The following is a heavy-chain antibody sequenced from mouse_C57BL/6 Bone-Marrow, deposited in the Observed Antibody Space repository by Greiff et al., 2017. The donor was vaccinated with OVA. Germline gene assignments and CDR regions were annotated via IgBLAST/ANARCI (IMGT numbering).Heavy chain of an antibody. CDR3: ARDRYYGTHY. D-gene: IGHD1-1*01. J-gene: IGHJ4*01. CDR1: GFTFSSYA. V-gene: IGHV5-4*01. CDR2: ISDGGSYT. Sequence: EVKVVESGGGLVKPGGSLKLSCAASGFTFSSYAMSWVRQTPEKRLEWVATISDGGSYTYYPDNVKGRFTISRDNAKNNLYLQMSHLKSEDTAMYYCARDRYYGTHYWGQGTSVTVSS.